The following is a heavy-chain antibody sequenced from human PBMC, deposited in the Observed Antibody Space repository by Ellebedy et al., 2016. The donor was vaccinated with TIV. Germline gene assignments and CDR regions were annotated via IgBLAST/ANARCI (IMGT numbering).Heavy chain of an antibody. D-gene: IGHD6-19*01. CDR3: ARGPYSSGHCDAFDV. Sequence: GGSLRLXXAASGFTFSSCTMHWVRQAPGWGLDWVAGISFDGRAVHYADSVKGRFTISRDNSKNTLSLQMNSLRGEDSAIYYCARGPYSSGHCDAFDVWGRGTAVTVSS. CDR1: GFTFSSCT. CDR2: ISFDGRAV. J-gene: IGHJ3*01. V-gene: IGHV3-30*04.